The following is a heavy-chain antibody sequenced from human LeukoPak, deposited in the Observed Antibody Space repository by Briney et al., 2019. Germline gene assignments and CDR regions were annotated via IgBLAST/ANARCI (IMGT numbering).Heavy chain of an antibody. V-gene: IGHV3-53*01. CDR2: IYGGGST. J-gene: IGHJ4*02. CDR1: GLTVSNNY. CDR3: AKDGGLWVSAHWGDS. D-gene: IGHD7-27*01. Sequence: GGSLRLSCAASGLTVSNNYMSWVRQAPGKGLEWVSVIYGGGSTFYADSVQGRFTISRDNSKNTLYLQMNSLRAEDTAVYYCAKDGGLWVSAHWGDSWGRGTLVTVSS.